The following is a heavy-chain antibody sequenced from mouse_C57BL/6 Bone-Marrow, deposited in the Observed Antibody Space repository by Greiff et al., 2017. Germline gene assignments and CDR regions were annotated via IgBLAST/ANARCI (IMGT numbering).Heavy chain of an antibody. J-gene: IGHJ2*01. V-gene: IGHV1-55*01. Sequence: VQLQQPGAELVKPGASVKMSCKASGYTFTSYWITWVKQRPGQGLEWIGDIYPGSGSTNYNEKFKSKATLTVDTSSSTAYMKLSSLTSEDAAVYYCARSLPNYFDYGGRGTTLTVTS. CDR3: ARSLPNYFDY. CDR2: IYPGSGST. CDR1: GYTFTSYW. D-gene: IGHD6-2*01.